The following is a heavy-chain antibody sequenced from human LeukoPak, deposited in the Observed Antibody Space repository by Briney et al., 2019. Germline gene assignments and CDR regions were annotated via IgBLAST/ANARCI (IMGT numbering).Heavy chain of an antibody. J-gene: IGHJ5*02. CDR1: GDSVSSNSAA. V-gene: IGHV6-1*01. D-gene: IGHD6-19*01. CDR3: ARALLAVAGTDGFDP. Sequence: SQTLSLTCAITGDSVSSNSAAWNWIRQSPSRGLGWLGRTYYRSKWYNDYAVSVKSRITINPDTSKNQFSLQLNSVTPEDTAVYYCARALLAVAGTDGFDPWGQGTLVTVSS. CDR2: TYYRSKWYN.